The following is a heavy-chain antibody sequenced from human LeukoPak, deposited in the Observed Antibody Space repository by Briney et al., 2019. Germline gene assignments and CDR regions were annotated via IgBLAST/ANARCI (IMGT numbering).Heavy chain of an antibody. V-gene: IGHV1-2*02. CDR3: ARAPPYCSGGRCYPDF. J-gene: IGHJ4*02. Sequence: GASVKVSCKASGDTFTGYYVHWVRQAPGQGLEWMGWIDPNGGDTNFAQKFQDRVTMIGDTSISTTYMELSRLRSDDTAAYYCARAPPYCSGGRCYPDFWGQGTLVTVSS. CDR2: IDPNGGDT. D-gene: IGHD2-15*01. CDR1: GDTFTGYY.